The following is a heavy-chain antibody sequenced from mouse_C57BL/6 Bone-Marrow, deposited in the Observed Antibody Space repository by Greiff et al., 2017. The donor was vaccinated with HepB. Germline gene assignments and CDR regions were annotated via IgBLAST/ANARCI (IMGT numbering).Heavy chain of an antibody. D-gene: IGHD4-1*01. J-gene: IGHJ3*01. CDR2: IRLKSDNYAT. CDR3: TENWSWFAY. V-gene: IGHV6-3*01. CDR1: GFTFSNYW. Sequence: DVKLQESGGGLVQPGGSMKLSCVASGFTFSNYWMNWVRQSPEKGLEWVAQIRLKSDNYATHYAESVKGRFTISRDDSKSSVYLQMNNLRAEDTGIYYCTENWSWFAYWGQGTLVTVSA.